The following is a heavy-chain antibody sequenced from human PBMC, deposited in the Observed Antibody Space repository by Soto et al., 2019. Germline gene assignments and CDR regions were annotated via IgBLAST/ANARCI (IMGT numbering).Heavy chain of an antibody. CDR3: ARGGEGGYSLPSDY. J-gene: IGHJ4*02. CDR2: IYYSGST. V-gene: IGHV4-31*03. CDR1: GGSISSGGYY. D-gene: IGHD5-18*01. Sequence: QVQLQESGPGLVKPSQTLSLTCTVSGGSISSGGYYWSWIRQHPGKGLEWIGYIYYSGSTYYNPSLKSRVTLSVDTSKNPFSLKLSSVTAADTAVYYCARGGEGGYSLPSDYWGQGTLVTVSS.